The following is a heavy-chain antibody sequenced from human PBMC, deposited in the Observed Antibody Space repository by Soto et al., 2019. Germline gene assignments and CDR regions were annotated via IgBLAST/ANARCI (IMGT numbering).Heavy chain of an antibody. V-gene: IGHV4-30-4*01. CDR3: ARDLWVEPELYYYGMDV. CDR2: IFYSGTT. J-gene: IGHJ6*02. CDR1: GDSISSADYY. D-gene: IGHD1-1*01. Sequence: SETLSLTCTVSGDSISSADYYWSWIRQTPGKGLEWIGHIFYSGTTNYNPSLKSRLTISVDTSKNHSSLRLTSVTAADTAVYYCARDLWVEPELYYYGMDVWGQGTTVTVSS.